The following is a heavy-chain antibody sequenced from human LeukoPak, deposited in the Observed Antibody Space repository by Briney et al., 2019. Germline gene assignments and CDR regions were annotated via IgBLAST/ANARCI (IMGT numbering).Heavy chain of an antibody. CDR1: GFTFSNYA. CDR3: ARRGESASYGDYRFDY. J-gene: IGHJ4*02. CDR2: ISGRSGLT. V-gene: IGHV3-23*01. D-gene: IGHD4-17*01. Sequence: GGSLRLSCAASGFTFSNYAMSWVRQAPGRGLEWVSAISGRSGLTYSADSVKGRFTISRDNSKNTLFLQMNSLRAEDTAVYYCARRGESASYGDYRFDYWGQGTLVTVSS.